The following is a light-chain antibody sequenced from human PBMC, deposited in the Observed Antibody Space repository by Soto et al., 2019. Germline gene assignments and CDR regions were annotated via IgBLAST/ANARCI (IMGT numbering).Light chain of an antibody. V-gene: IGLV2-14*01. CDR3: SSYTSSSTFPHV. Sequence: QSVLTQPASVSGSPGQSITISCTGTSSDVGGYNYVSWYQQHPGKAPKVLIYDVSDRPSGVSNRFSGSKSGNTASLTISGLQAEDEADYYCSSYTSSSTFPHVFGTGTKVTVL. CDR1: SSDVGGYNY. CDR2: DVS. J-gene: IGLJ1*01.